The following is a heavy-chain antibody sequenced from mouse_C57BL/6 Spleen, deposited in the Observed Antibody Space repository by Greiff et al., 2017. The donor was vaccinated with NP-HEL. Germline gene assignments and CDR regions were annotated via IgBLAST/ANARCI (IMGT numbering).Heavy chain of an antibody. Sequence: QVQLQQPGAELVKPGASVKVSCKASGYTFTSYWMHWVKQRPGQGLEWIGRIHPSDSDTNYNQKLKGKATLTVDQSSSTAYMQLSSLTSEDSAVYYCAIDYYGSSYAWFAYWGQGTLVTVSA. V-gene: IGHV1-74*01. CDR3: AIDYYGSSYAWFAY. CDR2: IHPSDSDT. J-gene: IGHJ3*01. CDR1: GYTFTSYW. D-gene: IGHD1-1*01.